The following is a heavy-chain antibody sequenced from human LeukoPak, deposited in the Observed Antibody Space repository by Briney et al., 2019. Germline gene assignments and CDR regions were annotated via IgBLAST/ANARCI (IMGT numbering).Heavy chain of an antibody. Sequence: ASVKVSCKASGYTFTSYGISWVRQAPGQGLEWMGWISAYNGNTNYAQKLQGRVTMTTDASTSTAYMELRSLRSDDTAVYYCAGHYGHYGRPWFDPWGQGTLVTVSS. CDR2: ISAYNGNT. D-gene: IGHD4-17*01. CDR3: AGHYGHYGRPWFDP. V-gene: IGHV1-18*01. CDR1: GYTFTSYG. J-gene: IGHJ5*02.